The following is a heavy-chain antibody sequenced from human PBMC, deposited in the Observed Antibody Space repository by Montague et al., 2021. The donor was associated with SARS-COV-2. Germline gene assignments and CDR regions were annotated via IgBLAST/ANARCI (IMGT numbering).Heavy chain of an antibody. D-gene: IGHD2-8*01. CDR2: N. V-gene: IGHV6-1*01. Sequence: NDYAESVKSRITINPDTSKNQFSLQLNSVTPEDTAVYYCARDDPYCTNGVCYTGNWFDPWGQGTLVTVSS. J-gene: IGHJ5*02. CDR3: ARDDPYCTNGVCYTGNWFDP.